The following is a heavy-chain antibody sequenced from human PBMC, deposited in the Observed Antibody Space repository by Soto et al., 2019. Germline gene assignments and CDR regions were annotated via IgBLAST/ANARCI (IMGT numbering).Heavy chain of an antibody. CDR2: INPSGGST. J-gene: IGHJ2*01. D-gene: IGHD5-12*01. CDR3: ARPRWHSGYDYYRASYFDL. Sequence: ASVKVFCKASGYTFTSYYMHWVRQAPGQGLEWMGIINPSGGSTSYAQKFQGRVTMTRDTSTSTVYMELSSLRSEDTAVYYCARPRWHSGYDYYRASYFDLWGRGNVVTVSS. CDR1: GYTFTSYY. V-gene: IGHV1-46*03.